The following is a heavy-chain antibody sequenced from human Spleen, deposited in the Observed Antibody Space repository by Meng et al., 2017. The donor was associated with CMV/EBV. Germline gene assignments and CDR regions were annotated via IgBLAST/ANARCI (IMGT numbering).Heavy chain of an antibody. J-gene: IGHJ6*02. V-gene: IGHV5-51*01. CDR1: GYSFISYW. Sequence: KVSCKGSGYSFISYWIGWVRQMTGKGLEWMGIISPGDSDTRYSPSFQGQVTISADKSISTAYLQWNSLKASDTAIYYCAKFSGDCSSTSCYDYYYKMDVWGQGTTVTVSS. CDR2: ISPGDSDT. CDR3: AKFSGDCSSTSCYDYYYKMDV. D-gene: IGHD2-2*01.